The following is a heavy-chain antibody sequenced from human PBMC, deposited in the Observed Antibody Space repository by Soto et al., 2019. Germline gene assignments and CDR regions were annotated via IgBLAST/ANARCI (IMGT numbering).Heavy chain of an antibody. CDR1: GFTFSSYA. CDR3: AKHKLDRAEGELVY. D-gene: IGHD1-26*01. J-gene: IGHJ4*02. CDR2: INAGGGST. Sequence: EVQLLESGGGLVQPGGSPRLSCAVSGFTFSSYAMSWVRQAPGKGLEWVSAINAGGGSTYYADSVKGRFSISRDNSKNTLYLQMNSLRAEDTAVYYCAKHKLDRAEGELVYWGQGALVTVSS. V-gene: IGHV3-23*01.